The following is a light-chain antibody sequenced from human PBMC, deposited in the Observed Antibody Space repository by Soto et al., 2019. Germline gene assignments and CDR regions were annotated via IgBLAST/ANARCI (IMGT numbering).Light chain of an antibody. CDR2: AAS. CDR1: QSISSY. J-gene: IGKJ1*01. CDR3: QQSYSATWT. Sequence: DIQMTQSPSSLSASVGDRVTITCRASQSISSYLNWYQQKPGKAPKLLIYAASSLQSGVPSRFSGSGSGTEFTLTISSLQPDDFATYSCQQSYSATWTFGQGTKVDIK. V-gene: IGKV1-39*01.